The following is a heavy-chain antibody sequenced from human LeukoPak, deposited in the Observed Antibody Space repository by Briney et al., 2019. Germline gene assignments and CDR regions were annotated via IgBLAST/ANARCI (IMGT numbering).Heavy chain of an antibody. CDR2: IYYSGYT. V-gene: IGHV4-39*07. CDR3: ASSGYDSSGYPDY. J-gene: IGHJ4*02. Sequence: SETLSLTCTVSGGSIRSSSYYWGWIRQPPGKGLVWIGSIYYSGYTFYNPSLKSRVTISVDTSKNQFSLKLSSVTAADTAVYYCASSGYDSSGYPDYWGQGTLVTVSS. D-gene: IGHD3-22*01. CDR1: GGSIRSSSYY.